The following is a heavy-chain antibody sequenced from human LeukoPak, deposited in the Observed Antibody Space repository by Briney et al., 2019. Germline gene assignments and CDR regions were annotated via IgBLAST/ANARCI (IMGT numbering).Heavy chain of an antibody. V-gene: IGHV3-53*01. J-gene: IGHJ4*02. CDR3: TTVGYGDPDY. Sequence: GGSLGLSCAASGFTVSSNYMSWVRQAPGKGLEWVSVIYSGGSTYYADSVKGRFTISRDNSKNTLYLQMNSLRAEDTAVYYCTTVGYGDPDYWGQGTLVTVSS. CDR1: GFTVSSNY. D-gene: IGHD4-17*01. CDR2: IYSGGST.